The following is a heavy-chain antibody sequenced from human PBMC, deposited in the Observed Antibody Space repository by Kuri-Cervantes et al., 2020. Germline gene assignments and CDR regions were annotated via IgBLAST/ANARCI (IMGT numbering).Heavy chain of an antibody. CDR3: ARDLSGPDDY. Sequence: LSLTCAASGFTFSSYAMHWVRQAPGKGLEWVAVIWYDGTNKYCADSVKGRYTISRDNAKNTLILQMNNLRAEDTAVYYCARDLSGPDDYWGQGTLVTVSS. D-gene: IGHD6-19*01. CDR2: IWYDGTNK. CDR1: GFTFSSYA. V-gene: IGHV3-33*01. J-gene: IGHJ4*02.